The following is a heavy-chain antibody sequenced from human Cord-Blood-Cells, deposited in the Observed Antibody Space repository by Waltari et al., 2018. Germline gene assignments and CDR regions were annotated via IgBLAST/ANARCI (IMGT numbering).Heavy chain of an antibody. CDR1: GGSISSYY. J-gene: IGHJ3*02. D-gene: IGHD4-17*01. Sequence: QVQLQESGPGLVKPSETLSLTCTVSGGSISSYYWSWIRQPAGKGLEWIGRIYTSGGTHNHPALKDRATLSVDTSKNQFSLKLSSVTAADTAVYYCARAYGGNSDAFDIWGQGTMVTVSS. CDR3: ARAYGGNSDAFDI. V-gene: IGHV4-4*07. CDR2: IYTSGGT.